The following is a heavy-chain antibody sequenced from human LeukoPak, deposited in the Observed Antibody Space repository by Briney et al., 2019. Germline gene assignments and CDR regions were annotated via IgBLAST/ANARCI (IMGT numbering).Heavy chain of an antibody. CDR3: ARAGSGRSPDWFDP. V-gene: IGHV3-48*03. CDR2: ISSNGSTI. CDR1: GFTFSSYE. J-gene: IGHJ5*02. Sequence: GGSLRLSCAASGFTFSSYEMNWVRQAPGKGLEWVSYISSNGSTIYYADSVKGRFTISRDNAKNSLYLQMNSLRAEDTAVYYCARAGSGRSPDWFDPWGQGTLVTVSS. D-gene: IGHD1-26*01.